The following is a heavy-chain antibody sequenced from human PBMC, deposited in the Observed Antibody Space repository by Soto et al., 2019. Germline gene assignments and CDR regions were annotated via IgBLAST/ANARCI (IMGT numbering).Heavy chain of an antibody. D-gene: IGHD1-1*01. CDR2: IYHSGST. J-gene: IGHJ5*02. CDR1: GCSIGTGFD. Sequence: SELLSLTRVVSGCSIGTGFDWGWIRRTPGKGLEWIVSIYHSGSTYYSPSLKSRVTLSVDTSKNQISLKLSYVTAADTALYYSAREWGTGFYILASWRQGSLDTVTS. CDR3: AREWGTGFYILAS. V-gene: IGHV4-38-2*02.